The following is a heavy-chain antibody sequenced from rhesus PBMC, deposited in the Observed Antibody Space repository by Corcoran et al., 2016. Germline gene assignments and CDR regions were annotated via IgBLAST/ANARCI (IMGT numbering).Heavy chain of an antibody. V-gene: IGHV2-1*01. D-gene: IGHD2-21*01. CDR3: ARDQYCAGSGCYGFDY. CDR2: IYWDDDK. J-gene: IGHJ4*01. CDR1: GFSLSPSGMG. Sequence: QVTLKESGPALVKPTQTLTLTCTFSGFSLSPSGMGVGWIRQPSRKTLEWLALIYWDDDKRYSTSLKSRLTISKDTSKNQVVLTMTNMDPVDTATYYCARDQYCAGSGCYGFDYWGQGVLVTVSS.